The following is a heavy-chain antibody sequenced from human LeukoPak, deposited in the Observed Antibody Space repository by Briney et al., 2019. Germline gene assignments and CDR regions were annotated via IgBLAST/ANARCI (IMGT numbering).Heavy chain of an antibody. Sequence: SETLSLTCTVSGGSISSNNYYWGWIRQPPGKGLEWIGTIYYSGSTYYNPSLKSRVTISVDTSKNQFSLKLSSVTAADTAVYYCARDDSLPYSSSWYAFDIWGQGTMVTVSS. CDR2: IYYSGST. CDR3: ARDDSLPYSSSWYAFDI. CDR1: GGSISSNNYY. V-gene: IGHV4-39*07. J-gene: IGHJ3*02. D-gene: IGHD6-13*01.